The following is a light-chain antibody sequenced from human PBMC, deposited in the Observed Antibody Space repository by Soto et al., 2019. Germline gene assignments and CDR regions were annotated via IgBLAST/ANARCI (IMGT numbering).Light chain of an antibody. J-gene: IGKJ3*01. CDR1: QSVLYSSNNANY. V-gene: IGKV4-1*01. CDR3: QQYYATPFT. CDR2: WAS. Sequence: DIVMTQSPDYLAVSLGERATINCKSSQSVLYSSNNANYLTWYQQKSGQPPKLLLYWASTRASGVPDRFSGSGSGTDFYLIISSLQAEDVAVYYCQQYYATPFTFGPGTKVDI.